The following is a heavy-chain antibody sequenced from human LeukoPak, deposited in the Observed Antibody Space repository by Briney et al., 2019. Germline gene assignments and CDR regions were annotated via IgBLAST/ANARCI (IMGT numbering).Heavy chain of an antibody. D-gene: IGHD5-24*01. CDR3: AKLGLEMATIGY. J-gene: IGHJ4*02. CDR2: IRYDGSNK. Sequence: GGSLRLSCAASGFTFSSYGMHWVRQAPGKGLEWVAFIRYDGSNKYYADSVKGRFPISRDNSKNTLYLQMNSLRAEDTAVYYCAKLGLEMATIGYWGQGTLVTVSS. CDR1: GFTFSSYG. V-gene: IGHV3-30*02.